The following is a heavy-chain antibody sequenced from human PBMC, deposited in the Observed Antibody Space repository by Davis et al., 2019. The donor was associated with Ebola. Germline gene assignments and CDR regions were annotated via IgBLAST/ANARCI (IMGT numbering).Heavy chain of an antibody. CDR1: GFTVSSNY. D-gene: IGHD1-26*01. Sequence: GESLKISCAASGFTVSSNYMSWVRQAPGKGLEWVGFIRSKAYGGTTEYAASVKGRFTISRDDSKSIAYLQMNSLKTEDTAVYYCTSTTPDYWGQGTLVTVSS. CDR2: IRSKAYGGTT. V-gene: IGHV3-49*04. CDR3: TSTTPDY. J-gene: IGHJ4*02.